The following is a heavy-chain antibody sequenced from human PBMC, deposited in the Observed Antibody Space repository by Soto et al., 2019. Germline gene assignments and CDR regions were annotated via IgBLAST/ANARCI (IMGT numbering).Heavy chain of an antibody. J-gene: IGHJ6*02. CDR3: ARDYSGTTTAYYYYGMDV. CDR2: IIPIFGTA. D-gene: IGHD1-1*01. Sequence: QVQLVQSGAEVKKHGSSVKVSCKASGGTFSSYAISWVRQAPGQGLEWMGGIIPIFGTANDAQKFQDRVTITADESTSTAYMELISLRSEDTAVYYCARDYSGTTTAYYYYGMDVWGQGTTVTVSS. CDR1: GGTFSSYA. V-gene: IGHV1-69*12.